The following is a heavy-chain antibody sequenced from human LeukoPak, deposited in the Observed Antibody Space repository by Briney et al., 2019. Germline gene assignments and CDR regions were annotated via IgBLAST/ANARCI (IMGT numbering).Heavy chain of an antibody. V-gene: IGHV4-34*01. CDR2: INHSGST. J-gene: IGHJ3*02. Sequence: PGGSLRLSCAASGFTFSSYSMSWIRQPPGKGLEWIGEINHSGSTNYNPSLKSRVTISVDTSKNQFSLKLSSVTAADTAVYYCARRLFYYDSSMTHAFDIWGQGTMVTVSS. CDR3: ARRLFYYDSSMTHAFDI. CDR1: GFTFSSYS. D-gene: IGHD3-22*01.